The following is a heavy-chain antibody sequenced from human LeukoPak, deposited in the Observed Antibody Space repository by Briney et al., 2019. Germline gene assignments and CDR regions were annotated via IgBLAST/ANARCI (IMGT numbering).Heavy chain of an antibody. D-gene: IGHD3-22*01. V-gene: IGHV2-70*04. CDR3: AQTYYYDSRNSYYFDY. CDR2: IDWDDDK. J-gene: IGHJ4*02. Sequence: KESGPALAXPTQTLTLTCTFSGFSLSTSGMRVSWIRQPPGKALEWLARIDWDDDKFYSKSLKTRLTTSKDTSKTQVVITMTNMDPVDTATYYCAQTYYYDSRNSYYFDYWGQGTLVTVSS. CDR1: GFSLSTSGMR.